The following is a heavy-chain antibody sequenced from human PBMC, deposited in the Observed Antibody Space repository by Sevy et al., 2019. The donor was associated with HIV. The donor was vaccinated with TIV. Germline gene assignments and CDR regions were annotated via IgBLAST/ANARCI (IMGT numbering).Heavy chain of an antibody. Sequence: GGSLRLSCTASGFTFGDYAMSWFRQAPGKGLEWVSFIRRKAYGGTTEYAASVKGRFTISRDDSKSIVYLQMNSLKIEDTAVYYCTRGVTPYTETTFDYWGQGTLVTVSS. V-gene: IGHV3-49*03. J-gene: IGHJ4*02. CDR1: GFTFGDYA. CDR3: TRGVTPYTETTFDY. CDR2: IRRKAYGGTT. D-gene: IGHD4-17*01.